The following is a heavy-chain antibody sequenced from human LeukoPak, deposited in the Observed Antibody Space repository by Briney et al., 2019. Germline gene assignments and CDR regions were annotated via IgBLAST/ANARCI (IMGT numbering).Heavy chain of an antibody. CDR1: GFTFSSYA. J-gene: IGHJ4*02. Sequence: GGSLRLSCAASGFTFSSYAMHGVRQTPGKGREGVAIISYDGSYQYYLDSVKGRFTISRDNSKNTVFLQMNSLKPEDTAVYYCAKDVATQLWYYFDSWGQGTLVTVSS. V-gene: IGHV3-30*18. CDR2: ISYDGSYQ. CDR3: AKDVATQLWYYFDS. D-gene: IGHD5-18*01.